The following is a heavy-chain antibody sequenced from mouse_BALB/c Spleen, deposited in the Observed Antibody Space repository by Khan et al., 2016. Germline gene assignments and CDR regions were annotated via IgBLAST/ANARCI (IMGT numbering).Heavy chain of an antibody. CDR2: INTNTGEP. D-gene: IGHD1-1*01. J-gene: IGHJ3*01. CDR3: AEDYYGSNWFAY. Sequence: QIQLVQSGPELKKPGETVKISCKASGYTLTNYGMNWVKQAPGKGLKWMGWINTNTGEPTYAEEFKGRFAFSLETSARTAYLQINNRKHEDTATYCCAEDYYGSNWFAYWGQGTLGTVSA. V-gene: IGHV9-3*02. CDR1: GYTLTNYG.